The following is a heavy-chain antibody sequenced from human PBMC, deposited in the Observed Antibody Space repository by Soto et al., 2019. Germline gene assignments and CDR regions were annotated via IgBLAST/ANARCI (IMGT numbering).Heavy chain of an antibody. V-gene: IGHV5-51*01. D-gene: IGHD6-13*01. CDR1: GYKVSTWHNFTSYW. J-gene: IGHJ6*02. CDR2: IYPGDSDT. CDR3: ARQAAAGKYYYAMDV. Sequence: PGESLKISCMGSGYKVSTWHNFTSYWIAWVRQMPGEGLEWMGIIYPGDSDTRYSPSFQGQVTISADKSISTAYLQWSSLKASDTAIYYCARQAAAGKYYYAMDVWGQGTTVTVSS.